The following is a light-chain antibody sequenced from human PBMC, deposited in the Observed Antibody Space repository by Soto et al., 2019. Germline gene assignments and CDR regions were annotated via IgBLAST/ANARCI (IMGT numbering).Light chain of an antibody. CDR3: SSYAGSNNFVV. CDR1: SSDVGGYNY. CDR2: EVS. Sequence: QSVLTQPPSASGSPGQSVTISCTGTSSDVGGYNYVFWYQQHPGKAPKRMIYEVSNRPSGVPDRFSGSKYGNTASLTVSGLQAEDEADYYCSSYAGSNNFVVFGGGTKLTVL. V-gene: IGLV2-8*01. J-gene: IGLJ2*01.